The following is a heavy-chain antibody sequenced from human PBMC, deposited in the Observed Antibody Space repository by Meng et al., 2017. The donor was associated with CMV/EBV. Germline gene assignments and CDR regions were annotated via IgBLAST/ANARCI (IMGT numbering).Heavy chain of an antibody. CDR3: ARVRVLPNRGTKLLYLNSFDP. CDR2: INHSGST. CDR1: GGSFSGYY. Sequence: SETLSLTCAVYGGSFSGYYWSWIRQPPGKGLEWIGEINHSGSTNYNPSLKSRVTISVDTSKNQFSLKLSSVTAADTAVYYCARVRVLPNRGTKLLYLNSFDPWGQGTLVTVSS. D-gene: IGHD2-2*02. V-gene: IGHV4-34*01. J-gene: IGHJ5*02.